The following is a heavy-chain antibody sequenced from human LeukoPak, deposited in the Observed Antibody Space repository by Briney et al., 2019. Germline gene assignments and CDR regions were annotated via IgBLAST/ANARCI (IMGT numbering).Heavy chain of an antibody. CDR3: ARSGYDILTGYSGFDY. V-gene: IGHV4-4*07. J-gene: IGHJ4*02. CDR1: GGSISSYY. D-gene: IGHD3-9*01. Sequence: SETLSLTCTVSGGSISSYYWSWIRQPAGKGLEWIGRIYTSGSTNYNPSLKSRVTMSVDTSKNQFSLKLSSVTAANTAVYYCARSGYDILTGYSGFDYWGQGTLVTVSS. CDR2: IYTSGST.